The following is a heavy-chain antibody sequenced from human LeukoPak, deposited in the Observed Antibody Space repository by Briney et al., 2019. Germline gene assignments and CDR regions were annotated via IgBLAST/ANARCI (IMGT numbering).Heavy chain of an antibody. J-gene: IGHJ4*02. V-gene: IGHV3-74*01. CDR1: GFTFSNYW. D-gene: IGHD3-9*01. CDR3: GRELDWLPTLDY. Sequence: GGSLRLSCAASGFTFSNYWMHWVRQAPGKGLVWVSRINSGGSSTRYADSVKGRFTISRDNAKNTLYLQMNSLSAEDTAVYYCGRELDWLPTLDYWGQGTLVTVSS. CDR2: INSGGSST.